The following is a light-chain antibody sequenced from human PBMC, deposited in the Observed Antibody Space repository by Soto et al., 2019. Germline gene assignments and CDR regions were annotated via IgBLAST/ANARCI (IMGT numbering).Light chain of an antibody. CDR2: AAS. CDR3: QQSYTTLFT. J-gene: IGKJ3*01. Sequence: DIQMTQSPSSLSASVVDRFTITFLTSHIIDNYLNWYQQKPGKAPKLLMFAASTLQSGVPSRFSGSGSETDFTLTISSLQPEDLATYYCQQSYTTLFTFGPGTKVDI. CDR1: HIIDNY. V-gene: IGKV1-39*01.